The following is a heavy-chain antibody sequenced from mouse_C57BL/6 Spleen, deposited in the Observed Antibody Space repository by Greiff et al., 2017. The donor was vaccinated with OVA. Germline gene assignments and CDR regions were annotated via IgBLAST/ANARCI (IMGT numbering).Heavy chain of an antibody. CDR3: ARLGDYFDY. CDR1: GYTFTSYW. D-gene: IGHD3-3*01. J-gene: IGHJ2*01. Sequence: QVQLQQPGAELVKPGSSVKLSCKASGYTFTSYWMDWVKQRPGQGLEWIGNIYPSDSETNYNQKFKDKATLTVDKSSSTAYMQLSSLTSEDSAVFYCARLGDYFDYWGQGTTLTVSS. CDR2: IYPSDSET. V-gene: IGHV1-61*01.